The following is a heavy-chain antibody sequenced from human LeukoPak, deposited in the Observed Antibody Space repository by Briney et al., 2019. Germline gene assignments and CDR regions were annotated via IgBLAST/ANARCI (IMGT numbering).Heavy chain of an antibody. Sequence: TGGSLRLSCAASGFTFTSYAMSWVRQAPGKGLEWVSGISVSGGTTYQADSVKGRFTISRDNNKNTLYLEMNSLRAEDTAVYYCAKDWPPDYWGQGTLATVSS. CDR3: AKDWPPDY. J-gene: IGHJ4*02. V-gene: IGHV3-23*01. CDR1: GFTFTSYA. CDR2: ISVSGGTT.